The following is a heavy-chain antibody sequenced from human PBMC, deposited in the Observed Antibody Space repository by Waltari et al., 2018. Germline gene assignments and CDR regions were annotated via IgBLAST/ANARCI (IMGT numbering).Heavy chain of an antibody. CDR2: IRGSGCST. Sequence: EVQLVESGGGLVQPGGSLRLSCAASGFTFSSYAMRWVRQAPGKGLEWVSAIRGSGCSTYYADSVKGRFTISRDNAKNTLYLQMNSLRAEDTAVYYCAKDFDYDSSGYYLSDAFDIWGQGTMVTVSS. CDR1: GFTFSSYA. J-gene: IGHJ3*02. V-gene: IGHV3-23*04. CDR3: AKDFDYDSSGYYLSDAFDI. D-gene: IGHD3-22*01.